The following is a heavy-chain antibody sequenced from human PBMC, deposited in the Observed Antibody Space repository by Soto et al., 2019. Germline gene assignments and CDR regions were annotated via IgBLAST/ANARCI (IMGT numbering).Heavy chain of an antibody. J-gene: IGHJ5*02. V-gene: IGHV4-4*07. Sequence: SETLSLTCHFSGGSISSYYWSWIRQPAGKGLEWIWCIYTSGSTNYNPSLKSRVTMSVDTSKNQFSLKLSSVTAADTAVYYCARLPMVRGPDNWFDPWGQGTLVTVSS. D-gene: IGHD3-10*01. CDR1: GGSISSYY. CDR3: ARLPMVRGPDNWFDP. CDR2: IYTSGST.